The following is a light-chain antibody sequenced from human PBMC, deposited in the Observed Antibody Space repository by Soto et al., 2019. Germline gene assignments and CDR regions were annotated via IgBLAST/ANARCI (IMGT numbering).Light chain of an antibody. CDR1: QSISSY. J-gene: IGKJ4*01. Sequence: DIQMTQSPPSLSASVGDRVTITCRASQSISSYLNWYQQKPGKAPKLLIHAAFSLQSGVPSRFSGSESGTDFTLTISVLHPEDFATYYCQQSYIIPFTFGGGTRVEIK. V-gene: IGKV1-39*01. CDR2: AAF. CDR3: QQSYIIPFT.